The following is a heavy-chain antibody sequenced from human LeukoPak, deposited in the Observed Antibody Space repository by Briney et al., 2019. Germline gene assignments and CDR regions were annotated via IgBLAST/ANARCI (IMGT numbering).Heavy chain of an antibody. J-gene: IGHJ4*02. V-gene: IGHV1-69*04. CDR1: GGTFSSYA. CDR2: IIPILGIA. CDR3: ARISTYYYDSSGYYYPD. Sequence: SVKVSCKASGGTFSSYAISWVRQAPGQGLEWIGRIIPILGIANYAQKFQGRVTITADKSTSTAYMELSSLRSEDTAVYYCARISTYYYDSSGYYYPDWGQGTLVTVSS. D-gene: IGHD3-22*01.